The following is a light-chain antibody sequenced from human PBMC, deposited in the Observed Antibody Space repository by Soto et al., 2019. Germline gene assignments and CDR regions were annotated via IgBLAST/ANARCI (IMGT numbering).Light chain of an antibody. Sequence: QSVLTQPPSVSGAPGQRVTISCTGSSANIGAAYNVDWYQQLPGTAPKLLIYDNNNRPSGVPDRFSGSKSGTSASLAITGLQAEDEADYYCQSYDSSLSGSVFGGGTKVTVL. J-gene: IGLJ2*01. CDR2: DNN. CDR1: SANIGAAYN. V-gene: IGLV1-40*01. CDR3: QSYDSSLSGSV.